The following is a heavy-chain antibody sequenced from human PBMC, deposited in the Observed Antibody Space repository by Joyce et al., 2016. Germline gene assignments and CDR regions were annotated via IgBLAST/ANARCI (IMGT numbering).Heavy chain of an antibody. V-gene: IGHV3-30*03. D-gene: IGHD2-15*01. CDR3: VTCSGGNCYKIYYYYGMDV. J-gene: IGHJ6*02. CDR2: ISDDGDNK. Sequence: QVQLVESGGGVVQPGRSLRLSCAASGFIFSSYGMHWVRQTPGKGLEWVAVISDDGDNKDYADSVKGRFTISRDNSKNTLYLQMNSLRTEDTAVYYCVTCSGGNCYKIYYYYGMDVWGQGTTVAVSS. CDR1: GFIFSSYG.